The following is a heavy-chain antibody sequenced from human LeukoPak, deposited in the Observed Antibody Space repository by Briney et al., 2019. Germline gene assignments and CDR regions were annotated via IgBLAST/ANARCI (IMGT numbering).Heavy chain of an antibody. Sequence: SETLSLTCTVSGGSISTYYWNWIRQPPGKGLEWIGYIYSSGSINYNRSLKSRVTISVDTSKNQFSLRLNSVTAADTAVYYCARGTGSYFTPYYFDYWGQGTLATVSS. J-gene: IGHJ4*02. D-gene: IGHD1-26*01. CDR3: ARGTGSYFTPYYFDY. V-gene: IGHV4-59*01. CDR2: IYSSGSI. CDR1: GGSISTYY.